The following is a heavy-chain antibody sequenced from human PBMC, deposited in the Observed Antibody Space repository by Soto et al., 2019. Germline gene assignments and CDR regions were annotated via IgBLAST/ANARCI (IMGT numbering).Heavy chain of an antibody. J-gene: IGHJ4*02. Sequence: SETLSLTCSVSGASIAGSSYWSWIRQPAGKGLEWIGRFSLSGTTNYSPSLRSRVTMSADVSKNQFSLRLTSVTAADTALYYCARGMTPPGAPAWYYFDSWGQGTLVTSPQ. CDR1: GASIAGSSY. D-gene: IGHD2-8*02. CDR3: ARGMTPPGAPAWYYFDS. V-gene: IGHV4-4*07. CDR2: FSLSGTT.